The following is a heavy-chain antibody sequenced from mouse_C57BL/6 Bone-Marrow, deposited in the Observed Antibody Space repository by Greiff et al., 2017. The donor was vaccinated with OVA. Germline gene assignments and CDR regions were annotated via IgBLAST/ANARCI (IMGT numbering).Heavy chain of an antibody. V-gene: IGHV1-55*01. Sequence: QVPLQQPGAELVKPGASVKMSCKASGYTFTSYWITWVKQRPGQGLEWIGDIYPGSGSTNYNEKFKSKATLTVDTSSSTAYMQLSSLTSEDSAVYYCARGYDYDGWYFDVWGTGTTVTVSS. D-gene: IGHD2-4*01. CDR1: GYTFTSYW. CDR3: ARGYDYDGWYFDV. J-gene: IGHJ1*03. CDR2: IYPGSGST.